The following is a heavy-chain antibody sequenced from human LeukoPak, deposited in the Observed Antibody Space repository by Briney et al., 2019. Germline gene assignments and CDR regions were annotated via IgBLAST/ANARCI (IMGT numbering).Heavy chain of an antibody. CDR3: ARQYCYGSGSYYNSALDY. J-gene: IGHJ4*02. Sequence: ETLSLTCTVYGGSISSRNWWSWVRQAPGKGLEWVSAISGSGGSTYYADSVKGRFTISRDNAKNTLYLQMNSLRAEDTAVYYCARQYCYGSGSYYNSALDYWGQGTLVTVSS. CDR1: GGSISSRN. D-gene: IGHD3-10*01. CDR2: ISGSGGST. V-gene: IGHV3-23*01.